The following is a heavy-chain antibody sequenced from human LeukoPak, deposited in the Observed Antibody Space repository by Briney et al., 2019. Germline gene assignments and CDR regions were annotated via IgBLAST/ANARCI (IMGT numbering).Heavy chain of an antibody. V-gene: IGHV3-7*04. J-gene: IGHJ4*02. CDR1: GCTFCIYW. Sequence: PGGSLRLSCAASGCTFCIYWMTWVRQAPGKGLEWVANINPDGSATYHVDSVKGRFTISRDNAKNSLYLQMISLRAEDTAVYYCARAINYNFDYWGQGTLVTVSS. CDR2: INPDGSAT. D-gene: IGHD4-11*01. CDR3: ARAINYNFDY.